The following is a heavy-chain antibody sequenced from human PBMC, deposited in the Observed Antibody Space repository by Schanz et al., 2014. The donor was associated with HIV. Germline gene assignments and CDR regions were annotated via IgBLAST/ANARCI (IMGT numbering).Heavy chain of an antibody. D-gene: IGHD3-9*01. CDR2: ISGGSSTT. Sequence: EVQLVESGGGLVQPGGSLRLSCVASGFTFSTYSMNWVRQTPGKGLEWVSYISGGSSTTYYADSVKGRFTIARDNAKNTLYLQMNSLRAEDTAVYYCARDAARYFDWSYYFDFWGQGTLVTVSS. J-gene: IGHJ4*02. V-gene: IGHV3-48*01. CDR1: GFTFSTYS. CDR3: ARDAARYFDWSYYFDF.